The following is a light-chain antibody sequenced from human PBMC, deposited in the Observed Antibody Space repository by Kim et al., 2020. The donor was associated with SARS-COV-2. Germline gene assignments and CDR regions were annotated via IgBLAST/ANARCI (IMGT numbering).Light chain of an antibody. CDR2: DTG. Sequence: PGGRVTLPCDSRPGPVTSGHFPFLFQQKPGQAPRTLMYDTGNRHSWTPARFSGSLLGGKAALTLSAAQPEDEADYYCLLSYSDSRVFGGGTQLTVL. CDR3: LLSYSDSRV. J-gene: IGLJ2*01. V-gene: IGLV7-46*01. CDR1: PGPVTSGHF.